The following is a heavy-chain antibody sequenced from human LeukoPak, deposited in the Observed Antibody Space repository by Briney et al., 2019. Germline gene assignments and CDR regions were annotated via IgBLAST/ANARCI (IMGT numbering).Heavy chain of an antibody. V-gene: IGHV3-74*01. J-gene: IGHJ4*02. CDR1: GFTFSSYG. D-gene: IGHD3-9*01. Sequence: GRSLRLSCAASGFTFSSYGMHWVRQAPGMGLVWVSRISGDGSTTSYADSVKGRFTISRDNAKNTLYLQMNSLRAEDTAVYYCARLDILTGNYYYFNFWGQGTLVTVSP. CDR3: ARLDILTGNYYYFNF. CDR2: ISGDGSTT.